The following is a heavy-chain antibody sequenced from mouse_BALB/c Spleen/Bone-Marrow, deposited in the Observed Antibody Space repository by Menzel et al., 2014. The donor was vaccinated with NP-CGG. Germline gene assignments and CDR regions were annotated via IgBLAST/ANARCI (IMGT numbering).Heavy chain of an antibody. D-gene: IGHD1-1*01. CDR2: IDPANGNT. Sequence: EVKLQESGAELVKPGASVKLSCTASGFNIKDTYMHWVKQRPEQGLEWVGRIDPANGNTKYDPKFQGKATITADTSSNTAYLQPSSLTSEDTAVYYCASYYYGRYFDVWGAGTTVTVSS. CDR3: ASYYYGRYFDV. J-gene: IGHJ1*01. V-gene: IGHV14-3*02. CDR1: GFNIKDTY.